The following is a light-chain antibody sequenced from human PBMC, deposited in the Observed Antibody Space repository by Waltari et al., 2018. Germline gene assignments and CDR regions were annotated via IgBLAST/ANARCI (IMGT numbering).Light chain of an antibody. CDR1: SSGSPY. CDR3: NSRDSSGSHYV. Sequence: SSELTQDPAVSVALGQTVRITFQGDSSGSPYASWYQQKSGQAPILVIYGRNNRPSGIPDRFSGSSSGNSASLTITGAQAEDEADYYCNSRDSSGSHYVFGAGTKVTVL. V-gene: IGLV3-19*01. J-gene: IGLJ1*01. CDR2: GRN.